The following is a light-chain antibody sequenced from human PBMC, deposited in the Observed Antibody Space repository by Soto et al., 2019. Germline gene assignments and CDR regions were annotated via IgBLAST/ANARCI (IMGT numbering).Light chain of an antibody. Sequence: DIQMTQSPSTLSASVGDRVTITCRASESINRWLAWYQQKPGKAPKLLISDASSLGSGVPSRFSGSGSGTEVTLTHRNPQAGGFATYYCQQYSTFSTFGQGTRVEI. CDR1: ESINRW. J-gene: IGKJ1*01. V-gene: IGKV1-5*01. CDR3: QQYSTFST. CDR2: DAS.